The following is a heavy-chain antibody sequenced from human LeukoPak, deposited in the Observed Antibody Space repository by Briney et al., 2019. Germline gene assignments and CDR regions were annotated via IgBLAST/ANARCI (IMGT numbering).Heavy chain of an antibody. V-gene: IGHV4-59*01. CDR2: IYYSGST. CDR3: ARATRDFWSGSFDY. D-gene: IGHD3-3*01. Sequence: PSETLSLTCTVSGGSISSYYWSWIRQPPGKGLAWIGYIYYSGSTNYNPSLKSRVTISIDTSKHQFSLTMSSLTAADTAVYYCARATRDFWSGSFDYWGQGPLVTVSS. CDR1: GGSISSYY. J-gene: IGHJ4*02.